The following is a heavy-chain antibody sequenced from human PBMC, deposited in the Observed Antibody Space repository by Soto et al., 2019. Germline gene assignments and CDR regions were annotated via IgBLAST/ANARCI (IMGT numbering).Heavy chain of an antibody. J-gene: IGHJ2*01. D-gene: IGHD3-10*01. V-gene: IGHV4-31*03. Sequence: QVQLQESGPGLVKPSQTLSLTCTVSGGSISSGGYYWSWIRQHPGKGLEWIGYIYYSGSTYYNPSRRCRVTISVDTSKNQFSLKLSSVTAADTAVYYCARIGDYYGSVTETHWYFDLWGRGTLVTVSS. CDR3: ARIGDYYGSVTETHWYFDL. CDR1: GGSISSGGYY. CDR2: IYYSGST.